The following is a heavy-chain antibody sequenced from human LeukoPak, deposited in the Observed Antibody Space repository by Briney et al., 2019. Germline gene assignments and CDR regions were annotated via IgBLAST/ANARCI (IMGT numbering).Heavy chain of an antibody. Sequence: GGSLRLSCAASGFIFSDFAMSWVRQAPGKGLEWVSGMSASGSHTHSADFVKGRFTISRDNFKNTLYLQMNSLRAEDTAVYYCAKDLYSNYGPADYWGQGNLVTVSS. D-gene: IGHD4-11*01. V-gene: IGHV3-23*01. CDR2: MSASGSHT. J-gene: IGHJ4*02. CDR1: GFIFSDFA. CDR3: AKDLYSNYGPADY.